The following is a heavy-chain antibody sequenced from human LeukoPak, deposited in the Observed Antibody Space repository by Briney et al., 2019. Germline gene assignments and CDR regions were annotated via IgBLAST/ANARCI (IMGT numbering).Heavy chain of an antibody. CDR2: INHSGST. V-gene: IGHV4-34*01. CDR3: ARDTYYDFWSGHYNGYYYYGMDV. CDR1: GGSFSGYY. J-gene: IGHJ6*02. Sequence: SETLSLTCAVYGGSFSGYYWSWIRRPPGKGLEWIGEINHSGSTNYNPSLKSRVTISVDTSKNQFSLKLSSVTAADTAVYYCARDTYYDFWSGHYNGYYYYGMDVWGQGTTVTVSS. D-gene: IGHD3-3*01.